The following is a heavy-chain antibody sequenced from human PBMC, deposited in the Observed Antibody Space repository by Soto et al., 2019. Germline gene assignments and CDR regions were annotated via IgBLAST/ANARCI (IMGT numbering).Heavy chain of an antibody. V-gene: IGHV4-61*01. CDR3: AREVVLTGTGFDY. J-gene: IGHJ4*02. CDR1: GGSVSSGSYY. Sequence: PSETLSLTCTVSGGSVSSGSYYWSWIRQPPGKGLEWIGYIYYSGSTNYNPSLKSRVTISVDTSKNQFSLKLSSVTAADTAVYYCAREVVLTGTGFDYWGQGTLVTVSS. CDR2: IYYSGST. D-gene: IGHD1-7*01.